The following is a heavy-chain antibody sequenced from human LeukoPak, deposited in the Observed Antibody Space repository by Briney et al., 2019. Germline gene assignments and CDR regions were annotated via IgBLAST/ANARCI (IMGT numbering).Heavy chain of an antibody. V-gene: IGHV4-59*01. D-gene: IGHD5-12*01. CDR3: ARGVGYSGYDKNFDY. J-gene: IGHJ4*02. CDR1: GGSISSYY. CDR2: IYYSGST. Sequence: SETLSLTCTVSGGSISSYYWSWIRQPPGKGLEWIGYIYYSGSTNYNPSLKSRVTISVDTSKNQFSLKLSSVTAADTAVYYCARGVGYSGYDKNFDYWGQGTLVTVSS.